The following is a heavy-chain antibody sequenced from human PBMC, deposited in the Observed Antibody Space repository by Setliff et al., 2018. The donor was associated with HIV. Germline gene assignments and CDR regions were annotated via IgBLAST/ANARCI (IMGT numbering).Heavy chain of an antibody. CDR3: ARGGAVELWFRYFDF. CDR2: FIPILGKV. Sequence: GASVKVSCKASGISFSSYPISWVRQAPGQGLEWMGVFIPILGKVHYAQKLQGRVTITADDSTSTAYMGLSSLKSEDTAVYYCARGGAVELWFRYFDFWGQGTLVTVSS. J-gene: IGHJ4*02. V-gene: IGHV1-69*10. D-gene: IGHD3-16*02. CDR1: GISFSSYP.